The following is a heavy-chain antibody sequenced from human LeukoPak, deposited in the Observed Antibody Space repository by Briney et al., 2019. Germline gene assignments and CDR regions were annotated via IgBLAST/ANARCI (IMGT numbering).Heavy chain of an antibody. D-gene: IGHD2-21*02. CDR2: INTDGSST. V-gene: IGHV3-74*01. Sequence: GGSLRLSCAASGFTFISYGMQWVRQAPGKGLVWVSRINTDGSSTSYADSVKGRFTVSRDNAKNTVYLQVNSLRAEDTAAYFCTRELPREVTLDYWGQGTLVTVSS. J-gene: IGHJ4*01. CDR3: TRELPREVTLDY. CDR1: GFTFISYG.